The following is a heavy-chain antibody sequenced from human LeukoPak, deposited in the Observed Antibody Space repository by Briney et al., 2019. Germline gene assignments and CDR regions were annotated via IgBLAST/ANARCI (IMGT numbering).Heavy chain of an antibody. V-gene: IGHV4-59*01. CDR1: GGSISSYY. Sequence: SETLSLTCTVSGGSISSYYWSWIRQPPGKGLEWIGYIYYSGSTNYNPSLKSRVTISVDTSKNQFSLKLSSVTAADTAVYYCARDVSGAFDIWDQGTMVTVSS. J-gene: IGHJ3*02. CDR2: IYYSGST. D-gene: IGHD3-3*01. CDR3: ARDVSGAFDI.